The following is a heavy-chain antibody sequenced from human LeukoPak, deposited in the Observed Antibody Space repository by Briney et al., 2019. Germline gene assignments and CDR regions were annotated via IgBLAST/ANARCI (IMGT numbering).Heavy chain of an antibody. CDR2: IVSSSSTI. Sequence: GGSLRLSCAASGFTFSSYTMNWVRQAPGKGLEWVSYIVSSSSTIYYADSVKGRFTISRDNAKNSLYLQMNSLRAEDTAVYYCASQVERITVIVAPGDMDVWGKGTTVTVSS. CDR1: GFTFSSYT. J-gene: IGHJ6*03. V-gene: IGHV3-48*01. CDR3: ASQVERITVIVAPGDMDV. D-gene: IGHD3-22*01.